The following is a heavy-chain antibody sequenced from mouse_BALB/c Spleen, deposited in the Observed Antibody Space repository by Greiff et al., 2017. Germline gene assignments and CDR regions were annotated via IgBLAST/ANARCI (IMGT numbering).Heavy chain of an antibody. CDR1: GYSITSDYA. D-gene: IGHD3-3*01. CDR2: ISYSGST. V-gene: IGHV3-2*02. CDR3: ARRKFRGAMDY. Sequence: EVKVEESGPGLVKPSQSLSLTCTVTGYSITSDYAWNWIRQFPGNKLEWMGYISYSGSTSYNPSLKSRISITRDTSKNQFFLQLNSVTTEDTATYYCARRKFRGAMDYWGQGTSVTVSS. J-gene: IGHJ4*01.